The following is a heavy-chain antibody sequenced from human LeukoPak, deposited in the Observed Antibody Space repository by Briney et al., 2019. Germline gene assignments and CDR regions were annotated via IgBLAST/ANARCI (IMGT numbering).Heavy chain of an antibody. CDR2: ISGSGGST. J-gene: IGHJ4*02. D-gene: IGHD2-8*01. V-gene: IGHV3-23*01. CDR3: ATQLLGYCTNGVCHLDY. Sequence: QPGGSLRLSCAASGFTFSSYAMSWVRQAPGKGLEWVSAISGSGGSTYYADSVKGRFTISRDNSKNTLYLQMNSLRAEDTAVYYCATQLLGYCTNGVCHLDYWRQGALVTVSS. CDR1: GFTFSSYA.